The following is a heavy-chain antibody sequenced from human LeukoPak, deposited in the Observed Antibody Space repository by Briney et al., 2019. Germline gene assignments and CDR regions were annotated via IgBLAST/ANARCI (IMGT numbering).Heavy chain of an antibody. D-gene: IGHD3/OR15-3a*01. CDR2: IYHSGST. V-gene: IGHV4-30-2*01. Sequence: SETLSLTCTVSGGSISSGGYYWSWIRQPPGKGLEWIGYIYHSGSTYYNPSLKSRVTISVDTSKNQFSLKLSSVTAADTAVYYCARGTSLDAFDIWGQGTMVTVSS. CDR1: GGSISSGGYY. CDR3: ARGTSLDAFDI. J-gene: IGHJ3*02.